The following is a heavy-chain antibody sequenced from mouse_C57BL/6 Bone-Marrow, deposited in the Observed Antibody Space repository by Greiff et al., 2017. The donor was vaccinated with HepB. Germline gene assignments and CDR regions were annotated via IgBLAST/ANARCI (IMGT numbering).Heavy chain of an antibody. J-gene: IGHJ1*03. D-gene: IGHD1-1*01. V-gene: IGHV5-6*01. CDR1: GFTFSSYG. Sequence: VQLVESGGDLVKPGGSLKLSCAASGFTFSSYGMSWVRQTPDKRLEWVATISSGGSYTYYPDSVKGRFTISRDNAKNTLYLQMSSLKSEDTAMYYCARQRYYGSSWGYFDVWGTGTTVTVSS. CDR2: ISSGGSYT. CDR3: ARQRYYGSSWGYFDV.